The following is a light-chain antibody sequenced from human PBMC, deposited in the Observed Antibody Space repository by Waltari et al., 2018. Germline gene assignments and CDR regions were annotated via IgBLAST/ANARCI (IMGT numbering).Light chain of an antibody. Sequence: EIVLTQSPGTLSLSPGERATLSCRASQSVSSSYLAWYQQKPGQAPRPLIYGASTVATWCPERFTGRGSGTGFTLTISRLEPEDFAVYYCQQYGSSLWTFGQGTKVEIK. J-gene: IGKJ1*01. CDR2: GAS. CDR1: QSVSSSY. V-gene: IGKV3-20*01. CDR3: QQYGSSLWT.